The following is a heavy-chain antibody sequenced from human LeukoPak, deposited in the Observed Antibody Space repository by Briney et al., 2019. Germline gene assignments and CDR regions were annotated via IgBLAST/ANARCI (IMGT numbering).Heavy chain of an antibody. CDR1: GYTFTSYG. CDR2: ISAYNGNT. J-gene: IGHJ6*02. V-gene: IGHV1-18*03. CDR3: ARDSSDDYYFYGMDV. Sequence: ASVKVSCKASGYTFTSYGISWVRQAPGQGLEWMGWISAYNGNTNYAQKLQGRVTMTTDTSTSTAYMELRSLRSDDMAVYYCARDSSDDYYFYGMDVWGQGTTVTVSS. D-gene: IGHD6-19*01.